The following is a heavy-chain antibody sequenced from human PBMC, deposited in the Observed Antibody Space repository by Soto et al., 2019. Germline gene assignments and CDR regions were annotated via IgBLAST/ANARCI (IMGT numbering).Heavy chain of an antibody. V-gene: IGHV3-23*01. CDR1: GFTFSSYA. D-gene: IGHD6-19*01. CDR3: AKGCLRYSSGCT. CDR2: ISGSGGST. Sequence: EVQLLESGGGLVQPGGSLRLSCAASGFTFSSYAMSWVRQAPGKGLEWVSAISGSGGSTYYADSVKGRFTISRDNSKNTLYLRMNSLRAEDTAVYYCAKGCLRYSSGCTWGQGTLVTVSS. J-gene: IGHJ5*02.